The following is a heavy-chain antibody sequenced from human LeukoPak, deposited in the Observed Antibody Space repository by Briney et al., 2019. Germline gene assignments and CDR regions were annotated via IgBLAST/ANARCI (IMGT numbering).Heavy chain of an antibody. Sequence: ASVKVSYKASGYTFTSYGISWVRQAPGQGLEWMGWISAYNGNTNYAQKLQGRVTMTTDTSTSTAYMELRSLRSDDTAVYYCARVARQYQLAMEGYYMDVWGKGTTVTVSS. CDR1: GYTFTSYG. J-gene: IGHJ6*03. D-gene: IGHD2-2*01. CDR3: ARVARQYQLAMEGYYMDV. V-gene: IGHV1-18*01. CDR2: ISAYNGNT.